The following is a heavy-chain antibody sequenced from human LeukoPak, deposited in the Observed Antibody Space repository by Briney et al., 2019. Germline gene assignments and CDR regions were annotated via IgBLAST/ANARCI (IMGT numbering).Heavy chain of an antibody. J-gene: IGHJ4*02. Sequence: PGGSLRLSCVASGFTVSTYYMSWIRQAPGKGLEWVSIIYSAGNTYYADSVKGRFTISRDNSKNTLYLEMNSLRAEDTAVYYCAKGTMDGGQYYYDSSGGQGTLVTVSS. CDR2: IYSAGNT. D-gene: IGHD3-22*01. V-gene: IGHV3-66*01. CDR1: GFTVSTYY. CDR3: AKGTMDGGQYYYDSS.